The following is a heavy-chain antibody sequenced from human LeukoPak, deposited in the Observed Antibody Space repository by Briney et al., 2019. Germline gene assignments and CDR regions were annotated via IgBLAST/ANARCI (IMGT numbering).Heavy chain of an antibody. CDR1: GGSFSGYY. CDR3: ARRAKVVSIDVFDI. V-gene: IGHV4-34*01. J-gene: IGHJ3*02. CDR2: INHSGST. Sequence: SETLSLTCAVYGGSFSGYYWSWIRQPPGKGLEWIGEINHSGSTNYNPSLKSRVTISVDTSKNQFSLKLSSVTAADTAMYYCARRAKVVSIDVFDIWGQGTMVTVSS. D-gene: IGHD4/OR15-4a*01.